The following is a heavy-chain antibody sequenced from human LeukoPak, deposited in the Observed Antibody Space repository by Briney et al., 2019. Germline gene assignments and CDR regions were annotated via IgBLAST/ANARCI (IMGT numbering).Heavy chain of an antibody. CDR2: ISYDGSNK. D-gene: IGHD4-17*01. J-gene: IGHJ4*02. V-gene: IGHV3-30*18. CDR1: GFTFSSYS. Sequence: GGSLRLSCAASGFTFSSYSMNWVRQAPGKGLEWVAVISYDGSNKYYADSVKGRFTISRDNSKNTLYLQMNSLRAEDTAVYYCAKDIKRGLRYYFDYWGQGTLVTVSS. CDR3: AKDIKRGLRYYFDY.